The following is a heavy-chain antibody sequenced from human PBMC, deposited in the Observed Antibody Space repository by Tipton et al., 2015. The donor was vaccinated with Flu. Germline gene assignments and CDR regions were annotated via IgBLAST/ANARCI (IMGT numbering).Heavy chain of an antibody. Sequence: TLSLTCSVSEDYMRNFYWSWVRQPAGEGLEWIGRIHTNGKTDYNPSLKSRVAMSIATSKKQFSLHVTSVTAADTAVYYCVREYGTLDYWCQGRLVTVSS. CDR2: IHTNGKT. V-gene: IGHV4-4*07. J-gene: IGHJ4*02. CDR3: VREYGTLDY. D-gene: IGHD1-1*01. CDR1: EDYMRNFY.